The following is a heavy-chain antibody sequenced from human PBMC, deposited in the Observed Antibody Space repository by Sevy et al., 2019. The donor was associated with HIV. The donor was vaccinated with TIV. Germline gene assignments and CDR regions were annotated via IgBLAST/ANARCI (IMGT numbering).Heavy chain of an antibody. CDR1: GYTFSSYG. CDR2: ISTYNGDT. V-gene: IGHV1-18*01. Sequence: ASVKVSCKASGYTFSSYGITWVRQAPGQGLEWMGWISTYNGDTNYAQKLQGRVTMTTDTSTSTAYMDLRSLRFDDTAVYYCARLDLSGSGWYGNGMDVWGQGTTVTVS. D-gene: IGHD6-19*01. J-gene: IGHJ6*02. CDR3: ARLDLSGSGWYGNGMDV.